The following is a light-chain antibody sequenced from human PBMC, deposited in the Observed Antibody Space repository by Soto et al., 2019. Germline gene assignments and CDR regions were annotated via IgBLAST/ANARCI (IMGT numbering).Light chain of an antibody. Sequence: DIQMTQSPSSLSASVGDRVTITCRASRGIRNDLGWYKQKPGKAPKRLLYGASNLQSGVPSRFSGRGFGTEITLTIRSLQPENFATYYCPQHNSYPWTFGQGNQVEIK. V-gene: IGKV1-17*01. CDR3: PQHNSYPWT. J-gene: IGKJ1*01. CDR1: RGIRND. CDR2: GAS.